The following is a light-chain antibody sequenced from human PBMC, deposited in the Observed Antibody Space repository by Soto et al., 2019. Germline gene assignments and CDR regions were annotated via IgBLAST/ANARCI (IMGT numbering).Light chain of an antibody. CDR1: QSVNTN. V-gene: IGKV3-15*01. CDR2: GAS. CDR3: QRYNNWPPA. Sequence: TVMTQSPDTLSVSPGERVTLSCRASQSVNTNLAWYQQKPGQGPRLLVHGASTRATGIPARFSGSGSGTEFALTISSLQSEDFAVCHCQRYNNWPPAFGQGTKVEMK. J-gene: IGKJ1*01.